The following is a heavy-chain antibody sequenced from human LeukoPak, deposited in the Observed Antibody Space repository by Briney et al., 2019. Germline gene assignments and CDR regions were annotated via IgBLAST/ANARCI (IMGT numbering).Heavy chain of an antibody. CDR1: GYTFTSYY. J-gene: IGHJ4*02. CDR2: INPSGGST. D-gene: IGHD3-10*01. V-gene: IGHV1-46*03. Sequence: ASLKVSCKASGYTFTSYYMHWVRQAPGPGLEWMGIINPSGGSTSYAQKFQGRVTMTRDTSTSTVYMELSSLRAEDTAVYYCASNYGSGSYFDYWGQGTLVTVSS. CDR3: ASNYGSGSYFDY.